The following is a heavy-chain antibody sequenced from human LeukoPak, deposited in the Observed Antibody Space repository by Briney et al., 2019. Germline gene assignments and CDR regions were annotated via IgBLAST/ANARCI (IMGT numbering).Heavy chain of an antibody. Sequence: ASVKVSRKASGYTFTGYYMHWVRQAPGQGLEWMGWINPNSGDTNYAHKFKGRVTKTRDTSISTAYMELSRLRSDDTAVYYCASGYSSGWYYFDYWGQGTLVTVSS. V-gene: IGHV1-2*07. D-gene: IGHD6-19*01. CDR2: INPNSGDT. CDR3: ASGYSSGWYYFDY. CDR1: GYTFTGYY. J-gene: IGHJ4*02.